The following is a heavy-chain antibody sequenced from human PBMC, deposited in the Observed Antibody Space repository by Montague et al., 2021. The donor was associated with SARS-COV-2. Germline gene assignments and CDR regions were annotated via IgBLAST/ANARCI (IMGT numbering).Heavy chain of an antibody. V-gene: IGHV3-23*01. CDR1: GFTFKNYA. CDR2: VSDTGGGT. Sequence: SLRLSYAASGFTFKNYAMGWVRQAPGKGLEWVSAVSDTGGGTYYADSVKGRFTISRDNGRNSVHLQMNSLRAEDTALYYCAKDDGSGNYYNGLYENWGQGTRVTVSS. D-gene: IGHD3-10*01. J-gene: IGHJ4*02. CDR3: AKDDGSGNYYNGLYEN.